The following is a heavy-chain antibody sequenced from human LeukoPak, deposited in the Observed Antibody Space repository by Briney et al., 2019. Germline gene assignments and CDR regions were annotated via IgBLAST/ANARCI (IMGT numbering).Heavy chain of an antibody. Sequence: GVSLRLSCAASGFTFSSYWMSWVRQAPGKGLEWVGNIKQDGSETYFVDSVKGRLTISRDNAKNSLYLQMNNLRAEDTAVYYCARDAMSRTADYWGQGTLVTVSS. CDR2: IKQDGSET. J-gene: IGHJ4*02. V-gene: IGHV3-7*01. CDR3: ARDAMSRTADY. D-gene: IGHD2-2*01. CDR1: GFTFSSYW.